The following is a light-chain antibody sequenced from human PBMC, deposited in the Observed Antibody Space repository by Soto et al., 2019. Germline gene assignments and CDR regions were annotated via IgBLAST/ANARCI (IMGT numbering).Light chain of an antibody. CDR3: QQYDAWPLT. Sequence: EIVLTQSPGTLSLSPGERATLSCRASQSVSSSYLAWYQQKPGQAPRLLIYGASSRATGIPDRFSGYGSGTDFTLTISRLEPEDFAVYYCQQYDAWPLTFGGGTKVDIK. CDR1: QSVSSSY. V-gene: IGKV3-20*01. J-gene: IGKJ4*01. CDR2: GAS.